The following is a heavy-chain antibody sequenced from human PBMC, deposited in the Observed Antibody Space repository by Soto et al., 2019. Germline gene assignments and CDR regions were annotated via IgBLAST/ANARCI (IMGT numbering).Heavy chain of an antibody. CDR1: GYTFTGYY. Sequence: ASVKVSCKASGYTFTGYYMHWVRQAPGQGLEWMEWINPNSGGTNYAQKFQGWVTMTRDTSISTAYMELSRLRSDDTAVYYCARDLGAVAGLDYWGQGTLVTVSS. J-gene: IGHJ4*02. D-gene: IGHD6-19*01. CDR2: INPNSGGT. CDR3: ARDLGAVAGLDY. V-gene: IGHV1-2*04.